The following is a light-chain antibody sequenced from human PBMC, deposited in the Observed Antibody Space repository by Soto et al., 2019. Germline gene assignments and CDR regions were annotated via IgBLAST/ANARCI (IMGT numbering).Light chain of an antibody. CDR3: KQFNSYPY. J-gene: IGKJ2*01. CDR2: AAS. CDR1: QGISTF. V-gene: IGKV1-9*01. Sequence: DIQLTQSPSFLSASVGDRVTITCRASQGISTFLAWYQQKSGKAPELLIYAASTLQSVVPSRFSESGSATEFSITIGRLQLQECAPDYCKQFNSYPYLGQRTKLQIK.